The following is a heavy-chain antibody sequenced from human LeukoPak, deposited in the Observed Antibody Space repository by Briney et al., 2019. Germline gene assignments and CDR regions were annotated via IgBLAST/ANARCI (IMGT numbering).Heavy chain of an antibody. CDR1: GFTFSSYG. CDR2: ISFDGSNK. D-gene: IGHD2/OR15-2a*01. J-gene: IGHJ4*02. Sequence: GGSLRLSCAASGFTFSSYGMHWVRQAPGKGLEWVALISFDGSNKYYADPVKGRFTISRDNSKNTLYLQMNSLRAEDTAIYYCARDHRANGNFVSATTFDFWGQGTLVTVSS. V-gene: IGHV3-30*03. CDR3: ARDHRANGNFVSATTFDF.